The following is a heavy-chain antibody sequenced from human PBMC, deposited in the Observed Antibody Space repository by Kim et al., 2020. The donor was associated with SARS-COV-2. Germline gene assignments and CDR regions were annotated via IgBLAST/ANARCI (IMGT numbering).Heavy chain of an antibody. Sequence: ASVKVSCKASGYTFTSYGISWVRQAPGQGLEWMGWISAYNGNTNYAQKLQGRVTMTTDTSTSTAYMELRSLRSDDTAVYYCARDSSSGRQGSYYYYYGMDVWGQGTTVTVSS. CDR2: ISAYNGNT. V-gene: IGHV1-18*01. CDR3: ARDSSSGRQGSYYYYYGMDV. D-gene: IGHD6-19*01. CDR1: GYTFTSYG. J-gene: IGHJ6*02.